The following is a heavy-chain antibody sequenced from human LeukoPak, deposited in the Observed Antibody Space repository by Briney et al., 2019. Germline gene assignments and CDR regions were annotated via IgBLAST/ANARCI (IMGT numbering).Heavy chain of an antibody. CDR3: ARISSGWYLYYYYYMDV. Sequence: SETLSLTCTVSGGSISSYYWSWIRQPPGKGLEWIGYIYYSGSTNYNPSLKSRVTISVDTSKNQFSLKLSSVTAADTAVYYCARISSGWYLYYYYYMDVWGKGTTVTVSS. D-gene: IGHD6-19*01. CDR1: GGSISSYY. V-gene: IGHV4-59*01. CDR2: IYYSGST. J-gene: IGHJ6*03.